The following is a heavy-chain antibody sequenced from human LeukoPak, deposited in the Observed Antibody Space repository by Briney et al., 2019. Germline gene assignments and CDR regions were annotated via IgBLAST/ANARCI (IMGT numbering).Heavy chain of an antibody. Sequence: GGSLRLSCAASGFTFSSYSMIWVRQAPGKGLEWVSSISSSSSYIYYADSVKGRFTISRDNAKNSLYLQMNSLRAEDTAVYYCARIYRYCSSTSCYVSNYYYMDVWGKGTTVTVSS. J-gene: IGHJ6*03. CDR2: ISSSSSYI. CDR1: GFTFSSYS. CDR3: ARIYRYCSSTSCYVSNYYYMDV. D-gene: IGHD2-2*01. V-gene: IGHV3-21*01.